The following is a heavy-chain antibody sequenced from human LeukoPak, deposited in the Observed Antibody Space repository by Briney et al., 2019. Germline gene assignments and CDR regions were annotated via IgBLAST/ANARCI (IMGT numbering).Heavy chain of an antibody. D-gene: IGHD6-13*01. CDR3: ARGGFSSSWYPYYFDY. CDR1: GYTFTSYG. J-gene: IGHJ4*02. CDR2: ISAYNGNS. Sequence: SSVKVSCKASGYTFTSYGISWVRQAPGQGLEWMGWISAYNGNSNYAQKLQGRVTMTTDTSTSTAYMELRSLRSDDTAVYYCARGGFSSSWYPYYFDYWGQGTLVTVSS. V-gene: IGHV1-18*01.